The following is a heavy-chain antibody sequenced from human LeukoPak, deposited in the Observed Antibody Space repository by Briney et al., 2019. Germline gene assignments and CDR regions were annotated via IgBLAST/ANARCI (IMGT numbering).Heavy chain of an antibody. CDR2: ISSSASVT. D-gene: IGHD3-10*01. CDR1: GFNFGIYT. CDR3: ARDSRGFGELPDY. J-gene: IGHJ4*02. Sequence: GGSLRLSCEASGFNFGIYTMNWVRQAPGRGLEWISYISSSASVTYYADSVNGRFSISRDNAKNSLFLQLNNLRDEDTAMYYCARDSRGFGELPDYWGQGTLVIVSS. V-gene: IGHV3-48*02.